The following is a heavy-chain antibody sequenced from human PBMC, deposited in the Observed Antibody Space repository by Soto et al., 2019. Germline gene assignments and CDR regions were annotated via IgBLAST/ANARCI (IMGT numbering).Heavy chain of an antibody. D-gene: IGHD4-17*01. CDR2: VNHRGST. V-gene: IGHV4-4*02. Sequence: QVQLQESGPGLVKPSGTLSLTCAVSSGSINSNSWWSWVRQPPGKGLEWIGEVNHRGSTKYNPSLKRRVTISADKSKTQVSLKLSSVTAADTAVYYCARVYGDYVGPRNWYFDLWGRGTLVTVSS. J-gene: IGHJ2*01. CDR1: SGSINSNSW. CDR3: ARVYGDYVGPRNWYFDL.